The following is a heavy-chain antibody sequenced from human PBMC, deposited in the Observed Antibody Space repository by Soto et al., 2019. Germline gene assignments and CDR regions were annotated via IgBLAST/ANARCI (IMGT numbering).Heavy chain of an antibody. CDR1: GYSFTNYG. CDR3: ARDRGVAPPVAGNTHYYYYMDV. V-gene: IGHV1-18*01. Sequence: QDQLVQSGVEVKKPGASVKVSCKASGYSFTNYGITWVRQAPGQGLEWMGWISAYNGNTNYAQKIQGRVTLTTDASTSTAYLELRSRRSDDTAVYYCARDRGVAPPVAGNTHYYYYMDVWGKGTTVTVSS. CDR2: ISAYNGNT. J-gene: IGHJ6*03. D-gene: IGHD6-19*01.